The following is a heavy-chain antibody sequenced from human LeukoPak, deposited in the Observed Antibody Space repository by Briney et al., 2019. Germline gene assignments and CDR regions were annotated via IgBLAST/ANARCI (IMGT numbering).Heavy chain of an antibody. CDR2: INSDGSST. V-gene: IGHV3-74*01. Sequence: GGSLRLSCAASGFTFSSYWMHWVRQAPGKGLVWVSRINSDGSSTSYADSVKGRFTTSRDNAKNTLYLQMNSLRAEDTAVYYCARDGVVVAAYDYWGQGTLVTVSS. CDR3: ARDGVVVAAYDY. CDR1: GFTFSSYW. D-gene: IGHD2-15*01. J-gene: IGHJ4*02.